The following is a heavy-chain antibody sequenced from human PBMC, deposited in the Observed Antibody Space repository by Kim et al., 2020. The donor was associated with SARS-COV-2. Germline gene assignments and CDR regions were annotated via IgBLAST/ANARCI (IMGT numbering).Heavy chain of an antibody. D-gene: IGHD3-10*01. CDR3: ARDPYYGSGGTPPEGLIFDY. V-gene: IGHV3-30-3*01. CDR2: ISYDGSNK. CDR1: GFTFSSYA. J-gene: IGHJ4*02. Sequence: GGSLRLSCAASGFTFSSYAMHWVRQAPGKGLEWVAVISYDGSNKYYADSVKGRFTISRDNSKNTLYLQMNSLRAEDTAVYYCARDPYYGSGGTPPEGLIFDYWGQGTLVTVSS.